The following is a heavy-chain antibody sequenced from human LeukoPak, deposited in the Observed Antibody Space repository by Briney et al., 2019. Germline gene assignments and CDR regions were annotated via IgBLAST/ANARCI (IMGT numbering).Heavy chain of an antibody. D-gene: IGHD5-24*01. J-gene: IGHJ4*02. CDR3: ARDRWGNVEMATSIDY. V-gene: IGHV1-46*01. CDR2: INPSGGST. CDR1: GYTFTSYY. Sequence: ASVKVACKASGYTFTSYYMHWERQAPGQGLEWMGIINPSGGSTSYAQKFQGRVTMTRDTSTSTVYMELSSLRSEDTAVYYCARDRWGNVEMATSIDYWGQGTLVTVSS.